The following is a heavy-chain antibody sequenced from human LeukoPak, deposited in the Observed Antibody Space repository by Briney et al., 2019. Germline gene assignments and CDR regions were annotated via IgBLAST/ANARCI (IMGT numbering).Heavy chain of an antibody. Sequence: SETLSLTCSVSGGSVSSGSFYWSWIRQPPGKGLEWIGYIYYSGSTNYNPSLKSRVTISIDTSKNQFSLQLSSVTPEDTAVYYCARASFRAFDIWGQGTMVAVSS. V-gene: IGHV4-61*01. CDR3: ARASFRAFDI. CDR2: IYYSGST. J-gene: IGHJ3*02. CDR1: GGSVSSGSFY.